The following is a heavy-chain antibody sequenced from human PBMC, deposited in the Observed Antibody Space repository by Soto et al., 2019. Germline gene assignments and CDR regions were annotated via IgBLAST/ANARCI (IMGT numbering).Heavy chain of an antibody. CDR1: GGTLNKHA. Sequence: QVQLVQSGAEVKKPGSSVKVSCKASGGTLNKHAITWVRRAPGEGLEWLGGIIPMFGIPNYSQKFQGRVTITADDSTNTSHMELNSLTSDHTAAYYCTRGGTSGSFKGAYVVLGQGTMVTVSS. V-gene: IGHV1-69*01. J-gene: IGHJ3*01. D-gene: IGHD6-19*01. CDR2: IIPMFGIP. CDR3: TRGGTSGSFKGAYVV.